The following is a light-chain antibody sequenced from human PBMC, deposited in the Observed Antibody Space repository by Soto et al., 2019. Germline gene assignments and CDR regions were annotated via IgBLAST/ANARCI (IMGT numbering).Light chain of an antibody. CDR1: SSNIGAGYN. CDR3: QSYDSSLSGWV. CDR2: GNS. V-gene: IGLV1-40*01. J-gene: IGLJ3*02. Sequence: QLVLTQPPSVSGAPGQRVTISCTGSSSNIGAGYNVHWYQQLPGTAPKLLIYGNSSRPSGVPDRFSGSKSGTSASLAITRLQAEDEADYYCQSYDSSLSGWVFGGGTKVTVL.